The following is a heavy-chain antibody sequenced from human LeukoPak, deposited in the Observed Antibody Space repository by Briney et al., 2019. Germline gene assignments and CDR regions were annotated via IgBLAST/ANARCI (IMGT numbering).Heavy chain of an antibody. V-gene: IGHV1-8*01. CDR3: ARGHAGFWSGYDYHYGMDV. D-gene: IGHD3-3*01. CDR2: MNPNSGNT. Sequence: ASVNVSCKASGYTFTSYDINWVRQATGQGLEWMGWMNPNSGNTGYAQKFQGRVTMTRNTSISTAYMELSSLRSEDTAVYYCARGHAGFWSGYDYHYGMDVWGQGTTVTVSS. J-gene: IGHJ6*02. CDR1: GYTFTSYD.